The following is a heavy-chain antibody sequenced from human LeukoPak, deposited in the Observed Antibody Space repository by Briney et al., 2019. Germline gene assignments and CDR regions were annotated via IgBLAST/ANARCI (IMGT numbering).Heavy chain of an antibody. D-gene: IGHD1-7*01. V-gene: IGHV1-18*01. Sequence: GASVKFSSKTCGYTFTSYVISWVRQAPVHGRYCISFISAYNGNTNYAQKLQGRVTMTTDTSTSTAYMELRSLRSDDTAVYYCARAARTGTTVRLDWFDPWGQGTLVTVSS. CDR1: GYTFTSYV. CDR3: ARAARTGTTVRLDWFDP. J-gene: IGHJ5*02. CDR2: ISAYNGNT.